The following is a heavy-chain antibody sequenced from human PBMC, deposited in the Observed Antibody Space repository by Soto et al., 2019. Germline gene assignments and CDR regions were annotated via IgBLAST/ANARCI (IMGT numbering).Heavy chain of an antibody. V-gene: IGHV4-59*01. CDR2: IYYSGST. D-gene: IGHD1-26*01. CDR1: GGSINNYY. J-gene: IGHJ4*02. CDR3: ARRYGGNFAY. Sequence: PPETLSLTCTVSGGSINNYYWSWIRQPPGKGLEWIGYIYYSGSTNYNPSLKSRVTISVDTSKNQFSLKLSSVTAADTAVYYCARRYGGNFAYWGQATLVTGSS.